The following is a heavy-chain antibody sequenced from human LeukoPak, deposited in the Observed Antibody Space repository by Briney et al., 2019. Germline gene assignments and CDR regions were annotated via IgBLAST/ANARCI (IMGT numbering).Heavy chain of an antibody. CDR1: GGSISSSSYY. Sequence: SETLSLTCTVSGGSISSSSYYWGWIRQPPGKGLEWIGSIYYSGSTYYNPSLKSRVTISVDTSKNQFSLKLSSVTAADTAVYYCARGRIRLGEAVGSVWGQGTLVTVSS. V-gene: IGHV4-39*07. CDR2: IYYSGST. J-gene: IGHJ4*02. CDR3: ARGRIRLGEAVGSV. D-gene: IGHD3-10*01.